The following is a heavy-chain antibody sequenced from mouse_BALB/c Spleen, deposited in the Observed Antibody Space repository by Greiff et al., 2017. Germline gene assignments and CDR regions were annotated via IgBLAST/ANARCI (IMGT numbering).Heavy chain of an antibody. Sequence: VQLVESGPELVRPGASVKMSCKASGYTFTSYWMHWVKQRPGQGLEWIGMIDPSNSETRLNQKFKDKATLNVDKSSNTAYMQLSSLTSEDSAVYYCARDYYRYDRTGFAYWGQGTLVTVSA. CDR3: ARDYYRYDRTGFAY. CDR1: GYTFTSYW. CDR2: IDPSNSET. J-gene: IGHJ3*01. V-gene: IGHV1S127*01. D-gene: IGHD2-14*01.